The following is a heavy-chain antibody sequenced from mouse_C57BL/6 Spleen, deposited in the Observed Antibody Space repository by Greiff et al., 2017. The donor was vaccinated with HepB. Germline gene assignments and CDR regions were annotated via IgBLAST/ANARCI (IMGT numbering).Heavy chain of an antibody. CDR2: INPNNGGT. CDR3: ARGDDSSGFYAMDY. D-gene: IGHD3-2*02. Sequence: EVQLQQSGPELVKPGASVKIPCKASGYTFTDYNMDWVKQSHGKSLEWIGDINPNNGGTIYNQKFKGKATLTVDKSSSTAYMELRSLTSEDTAVYYCARGDDSSGFYAMDYWGQGTSVTVSS. J-gene: IGHJ4*01. CDR1: GYTFTDYN. V-gene: IGHV1-18*01.